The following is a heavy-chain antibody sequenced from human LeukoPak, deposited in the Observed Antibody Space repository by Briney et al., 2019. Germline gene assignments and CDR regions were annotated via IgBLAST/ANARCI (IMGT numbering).Heavy chain of an antibody. CDR1: GGSFSGYY. CDR3: ARRGYYCGSGRRFWFDP. Sequence: PSETLSLTCAVYGGSFSGYYWSWIRQPPGKGLEWIGEINHSGSTNYNPSLKSRVTISVDTSKNQFSLKLSSVTAADTAVSYCARRGYYCGSGRRFWFDPWGQGTLVTVSS. D-gene: IGHD3-10*01. CDR2: INHSGST. J-gene: IGHJ5*02. V-gene: IGHV4-34*01.